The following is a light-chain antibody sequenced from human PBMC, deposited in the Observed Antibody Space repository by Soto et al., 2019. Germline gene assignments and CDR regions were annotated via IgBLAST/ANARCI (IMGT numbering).Light chain of an antibody. Sequence: MGLTQSPGTLSLSPGERATLSFSASQSVSSSYLTWYQQKPGQAPRLLIYGASSRATGIPDRFSGSGSGTDFTLTISRLAPEDFAVYYWQQYGSSPPITLGQGTRLDIK. CDR3: QQYGSSPPIT. CDR2: GAS. CDR1: QSVSSSY. V-gene: IGKV3-20*01. J-gene: IGKJ5*01.